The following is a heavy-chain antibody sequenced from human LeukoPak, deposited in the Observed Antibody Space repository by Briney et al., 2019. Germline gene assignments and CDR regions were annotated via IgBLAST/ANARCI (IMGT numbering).Heavy chain of an antibody. CDR1: GCTFDDYA. CDR3: AQQGVTRPFDL. V-gene: IGHV3-43*02. D-gene: IGHD1-14*01. Sequence: GGSLTLSCAASGCTFDDYAMHWVRQAPGEGLEWVSLISGDAGSTYYEDSVKGRFTISRDNSKNSLFLQMNSLITEDTALYYCAQQGVTRPFDLGSRRTLLTLPS. J-gene: IGHJ2*01. CDR2: ISGDAGST.